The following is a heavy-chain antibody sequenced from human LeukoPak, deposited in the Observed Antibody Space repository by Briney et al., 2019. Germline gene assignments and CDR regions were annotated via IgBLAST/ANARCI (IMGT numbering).Heavy chain of an antibody. CDR1: GYTFTGYY. CDR3: ARFRGSGWYSFDL. J-gene: IGHJ5*02. Sequence: ASVKVSCKASGYTFTGYYIHWVRQAPGQGLEWMGWINPTSFGTEYEQKFQGRVTMTRDTSISTDYMELSDLRSDDTAVYYCARFRGSGWYSFDLWDQGTLVTVSS. CDR2: INPTSFGT. V-gene: IGHV1-2*02. D-gene: IGHD6-19*01.